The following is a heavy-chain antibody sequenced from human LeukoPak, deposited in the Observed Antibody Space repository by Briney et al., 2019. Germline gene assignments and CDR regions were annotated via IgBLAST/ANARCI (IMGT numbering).Heavy chain of an antibody. Sequence: SVNVSCKAYGGTFNRYAISWVRQAPGQGLEWMGGIIPIFGTANYAQKFQGRVTITADESSSTAYMELSSLRSEDTAVYYCARDASIYDSRGYYFLFWGQGTLVTVSS. D-gene: IGHD3-22*01. CDR2: IIPIFGTA. J-gene: IGHJ4*02. CDR3: ARDASIYDSRGYYFLF. V-gene: IGHV1-69*01. CDR1: GGTFNRYA.